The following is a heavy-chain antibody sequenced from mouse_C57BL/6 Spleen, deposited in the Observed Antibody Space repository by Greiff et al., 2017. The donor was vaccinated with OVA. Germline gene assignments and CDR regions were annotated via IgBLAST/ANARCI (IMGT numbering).Heavy chain of an antibody. J-gene: IGHJ3*01. CDR2: IYPGDGDT. CDR1: GYAFSSYW. CDR3: ARNDYDAGFFAY. Sequence: QVQLQQSGAELVKPGASVKISCKASGYAFSSYWMNWVKQRPGKGLEWIGQIYPGDGDTNYNGKFKGKATLTADKSSSTAYMQLSSLTSEDSAVYFCARNDYDAGFFAYWGQGTLVTVSA. V-gene: IGHV1-80*01. D-gene: IGHD2-4*01.